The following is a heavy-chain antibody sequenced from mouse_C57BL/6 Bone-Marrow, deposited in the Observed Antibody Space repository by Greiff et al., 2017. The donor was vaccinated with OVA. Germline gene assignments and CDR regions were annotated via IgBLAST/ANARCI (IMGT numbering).Heavy chain of an antibody. Sequence: EVQLVASEGGLVQPGSSMKLSCTASGFTFSDYYMAWVRQVPEKGLEWVANINYDGSSTYYLDSLKSRFIISRDNAKNILYLQMSSLKSEDTATYYCARDHYYGSSYWYFDVWGTGTTVTVSS. D-gene: IGHD1-1*01. CDR2: INYDGSST. J-gene: IGHJ1*03. CDR1: GFTFSDYY. V-gene: IGHV5-16*01. CDR3: ARDHYYGSSYWYFDV.